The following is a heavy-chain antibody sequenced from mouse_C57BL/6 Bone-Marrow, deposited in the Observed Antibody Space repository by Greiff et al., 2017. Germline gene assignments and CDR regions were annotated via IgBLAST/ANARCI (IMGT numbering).Heavy chain of an antibody. J-gene: IGHJ2*01. CDR3: ARPRNYYFDY. D-gene: IGHD3-1*01. CDR1: GYTFTSYG. Sequence: QVHVKQSGAELARPGASVKMSCKASGYTFTSYGISWVKQRTGQGLEWIGEIYPRSGNTYYNEKFKGKATLTADKSSSTAYMQLRSLTSEDSAVYFGARPRNYYFDYWGQGTTLTVSS. V-gene: IGHV1-81*01. CDR2: IYPRSGNT.